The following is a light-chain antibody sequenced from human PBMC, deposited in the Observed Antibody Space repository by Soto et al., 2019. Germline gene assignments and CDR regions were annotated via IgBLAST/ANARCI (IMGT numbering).Light chain of an antibody. J-gene: IGKJ1*01. V-gene: IGKV1-5*01. CDR1: QSIGTW. Sequence: ESQVTQSSSTVSASVGNRVTITCGASQSIGTWLAWYQQKPGKAPKLLIFDASTLESGVPSRFSGSGSGTDFTLTISSLQPDDLATYYCQQYSDSSGAFGHGAKVDIK. CDR2: DAS. CDR3: QQYSDSSGA.